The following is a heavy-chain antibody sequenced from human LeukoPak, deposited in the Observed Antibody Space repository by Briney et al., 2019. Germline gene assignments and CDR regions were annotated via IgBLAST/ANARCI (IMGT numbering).Heavy chain of an antibody. J-gene: IGHJ4*02. CDR1: GASTSSRY. D-gene: IGHD6-19*01. CDR3: AQTTGWPGFDF. V-gene: IGHV4-59*08. Sequence: SETLSLTCSASGASTSSRYWSWIRQFPGGTLEWIGHIYNAKNTKYSPSLTSRVTISVDTSRNQFSLSLTSLTAADTAIYYCAQTTGWPGFDFWGPGALVTVSS. CDR2: IYNAKNT.